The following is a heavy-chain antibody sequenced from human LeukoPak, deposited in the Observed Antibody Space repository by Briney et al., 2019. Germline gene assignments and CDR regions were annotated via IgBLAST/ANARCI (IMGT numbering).Heavy chain of an antibody. CDR3: AKGGKWDVTPFDY. CDR1: GFTFTSYS. V-gene: IGHV3-23*01. CDR2: ISGGGGST. Sequence: PGGSLRLSCAASGFTFTSYSMNWVRQAPGEGLEWVSTISGGGGSTYYADSVKGRFTISRDNSKNTLYLKVNSLRAEDTGVYYCAKGGKWDVTPFDYWGQGTLVTVSS. D-gene: IGHD1-26*01. J-gene: IGHJ4*02.